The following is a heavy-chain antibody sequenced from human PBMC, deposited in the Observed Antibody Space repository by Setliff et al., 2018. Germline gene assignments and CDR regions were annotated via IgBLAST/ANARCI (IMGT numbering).Heavy chain of an antibody. CDR1: GGTFSSYA. CDR2: IIPNSGNT. Sequence: ASVKVSCKASGGTFSSYAISWVRQAPGQGLEWMGGIIPNSGNTGYAQKFQGRVTMTRNTSISTAYMELSSLRSEDTAVYYCARGGRSWWFGELPTYGMDVWGQGTTVTVS. J-gene: IGHJ6*02. V-gene: IGHV1-8*02. CDR3: ARGGRSWWFGELPTYGMDV. D-gene: IGHD3-10*01.